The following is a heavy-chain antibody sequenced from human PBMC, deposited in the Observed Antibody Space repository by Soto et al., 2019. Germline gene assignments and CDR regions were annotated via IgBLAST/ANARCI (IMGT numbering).Heavy chain of an antibody. CDR1: GFTFSSYA. D-gene: IGHD5-18*01. Sequence: EVQLLESGGGLVQPGGSLRLSCAASGFTFSSYAMSWVRQAPGKGLEWVSAISGSGGSTYYADSVKGLFTISRDNSKNTLYLQMNSLRAEDTAVYYCAKDTGLAYSYGYLPYYFDYWGQGTLVTVSS. CDR2: ISGSGGST. CDR3: AKDTGLAYSYGYLPYYFDY. V-gene: IGHV3-23*01. J-gene: IGHJ4*02.